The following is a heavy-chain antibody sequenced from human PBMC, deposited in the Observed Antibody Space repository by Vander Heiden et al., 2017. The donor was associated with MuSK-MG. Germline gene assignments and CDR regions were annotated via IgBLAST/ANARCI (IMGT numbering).Heavy chain of an antibody. CDR3: AREGGYYDFWRGYMDV. J-gene: IGHJ6*03. D-gene: IGHD3-3*01. CDR1: GFTVSSNY. Sequence: EVQLVESGGGLVQPGGSLSLSCPASGFTVSSNYMSWVRQAPGKGLEWVSVIYSGGSTYYADSVKGRFTISRDNSKNTLYLQINSLRAEDTAVYYCAREGGYYDFWRGYMDVWGKGTTVTVSS. V-gene: IGHV3-53*04. CDR2: IYSGGST.